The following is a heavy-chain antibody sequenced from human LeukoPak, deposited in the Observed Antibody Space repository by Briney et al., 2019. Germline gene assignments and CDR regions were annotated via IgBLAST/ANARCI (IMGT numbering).Heavy chain of an antibody. Sequence: GASVKVSCKASGGTFSSYTISWVRQAPGQGLEWMGRIIPILGIANYAQKFQGRVTITADKSTSTAYMELSSLRSEDTAVYYCARDMDCSSTSCYDIEGDYWGQGTPVTVSS. J-gene: IGHJ4*02. CDR1: GGTFSSYT. CDR2: IIPILGIA. CDR3: ARDMDCSSTSCYDIEGDY. D-gene: IGHD2-2*01. V-gene: IGHV1-69*02.